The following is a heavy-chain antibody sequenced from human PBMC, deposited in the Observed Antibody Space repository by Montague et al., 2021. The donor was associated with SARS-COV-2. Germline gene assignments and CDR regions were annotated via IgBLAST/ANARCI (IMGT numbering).Heavy chain of an antibody. CDR1: GFTFSSYA. Sequence: SLRLSCAAPGFTFSSYAMHWVRQAPGKGLEWVAVIKADVNKKYYADSVKGRFNISRDNSKNTLSLQLNGLRVEDAALYYCAKDQGIGHSYFDYWGEGTLVTVSS. CDR2: IKADVNKK. V-gene: IGHV3-30*18. J-gene: IGHJ4*02. CDR3: AKDQGIGHSYFDY. D-gene: IGHD3-3*02.